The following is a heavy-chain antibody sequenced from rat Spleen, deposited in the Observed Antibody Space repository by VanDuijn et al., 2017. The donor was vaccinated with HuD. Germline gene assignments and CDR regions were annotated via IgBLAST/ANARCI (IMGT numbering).Heavy chain of an antibody. J-gene: IGHJ3*01. Sequence: EVQLVESGGGLVQPGRSLKLSCVASGFTFNNYWMTWIRQAPGKGLEWVASITNAAGKVHYPDSVKGRFTISRDTAQNTLYLQMDSLRSEDTATYYCTVRGHKYSSHSFAYWGQGTLVTVSS. CDR2: ITNAAGKV. V-gene: IGHV5-31*01. CDR3: TVRGHKYSSHSFAY. D-gene: IGHD1-2*01. CDR1: GFTFNNYW.